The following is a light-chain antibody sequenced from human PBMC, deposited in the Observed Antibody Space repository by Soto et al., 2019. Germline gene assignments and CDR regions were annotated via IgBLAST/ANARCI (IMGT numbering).Light chain of an antibody. CDR1: QSVAYW. J-gene: IGKJ2*01. V-gene: IGKV1-5*01. CDR2: DGS. Sequence: DIQMTQSPSTLSTSVGARVTITCRASQSVAYWLAWYQQKPGKAPSLLIYDGSTLATGVPPRFSGGGFGTECTLNISSVQPDDSALYYCQHDNTYSKAFGPGTRVEIK. CDR3: QHDNTYSKA.